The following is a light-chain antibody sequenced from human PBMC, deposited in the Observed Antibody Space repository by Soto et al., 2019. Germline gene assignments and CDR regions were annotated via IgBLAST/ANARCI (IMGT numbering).Light chain of an antibody. V-gene: IGKV3-20*01. J-gene: IGKJ1*01. CDR3: QDFAYPQWT. CDR1: QSGSSQY. CDR2: SVS. Sequence: VLTQSPDTLSLSPGERATLSCRASQSGSSQYLSWYQQRPGQPPRLLIYSVSIRANSIPDRFSGSGSGSDFTLTINRLEPEDFAVYYCQDFAYPQWTFGQGTKVEI.